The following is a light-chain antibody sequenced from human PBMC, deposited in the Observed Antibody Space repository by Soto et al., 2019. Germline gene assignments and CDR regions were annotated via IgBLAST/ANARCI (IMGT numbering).Light chain of an antibody. CDR3: QQYNSYSET. Sequence: DIQMTQSPSTLSASVGDRVTITCRASQSISSWLAWYQQKPGKAPKLLIYDASSLESGVTSRFSGSGSGTEVSITVSSVQPDDFATYYCQQYNSYSETYGQGTKVESK. V-gene: IGKV1-5*01. CDR2: DAS. CDR1: QSISSW. J-gene: IGKJ1*01.